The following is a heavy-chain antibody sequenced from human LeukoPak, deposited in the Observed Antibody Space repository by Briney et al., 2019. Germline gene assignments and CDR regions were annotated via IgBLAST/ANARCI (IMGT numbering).Heavy chain of an antibody. Sequence: LTGGSLRLSCEASGFTFSNYPMSWVRQAPGRGLEWVSVISESGDVTHYADAMKGRFTISRDNAKNTLNLQMNSLRAEDTAIYYCARDSSHYLGSSDYWGQGTLVTVSS. J-gene: IGHJ4*02. V-gene: IGHV3-23*01. D-gene: IGHD6-6*01. CDR1: GFTFSNYP. CDR2: ISESGDVT. CDR3: ARDSSHYLGSSDY.